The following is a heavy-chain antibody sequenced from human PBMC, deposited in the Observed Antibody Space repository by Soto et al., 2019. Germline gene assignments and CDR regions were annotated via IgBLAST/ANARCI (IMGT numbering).Heavy chain of an antibody. CDR1: GYTFTSSG. J-gene: IGHJ4*02. CDR3: ARAFPLLRYFDWLSLTGFDY. CDR2: ISAYNGNT. D-gene: IGHD3-9*01. Sequence: GASVKVSCKASGYTFTSSGISWLRQPPAQGLEWMGWISAYNGNTNYAQKLQGRVTMTTDTSTSTAYMELRSLRSDDTAVYYCARAFPLLRYFDWLSLTGFDYWGQGTLVTVSS. V-gene: IGHV1-18*01.